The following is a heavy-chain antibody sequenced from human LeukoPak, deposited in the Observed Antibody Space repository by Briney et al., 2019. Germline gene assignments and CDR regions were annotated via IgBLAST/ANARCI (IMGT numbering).Heavy chain of an antibody. D-gene: IGHD5-18*01. CDR3: ARDTAMAPYYYYGMDV. CDR2: IKPDESDI. Sequence: GGSLRLSCAASGFTFSSFWMSWVRQAPGKGLEWLANIKPDESDIYYVDSVRGRFTISRDNAKNSLYLQMNSLRAEDTAVYYCARDTAMAPYYYYGMDVWGQGTTVTVSS. J-gene: IGHJ6*02. CDR1: GFTFSSFW. V-gene: IGHV3-7*03.